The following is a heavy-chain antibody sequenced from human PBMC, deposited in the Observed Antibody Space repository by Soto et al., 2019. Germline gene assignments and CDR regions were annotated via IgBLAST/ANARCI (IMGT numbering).Heavy chain of an antibody. D-gene: IGHD4-17*01. CDR2: ISWNSGNL. J-gene: IGHJ4*02. Sequence: EVQLVESGGGLVQPGRSLRLSCAASGFTFDDYAMHWVRQGPGKGLEWVSSISWNSGNLGYADSVKGRSTISRDNAKNSLYLQMNSLRGEDTALYYCAKGASTTVFAFNDYWGQGTLVTVSS. CDR1: GFTFDDYA. CDR3: AKGASTTVFAFNDY. V-gene: IGHV3-9*01.